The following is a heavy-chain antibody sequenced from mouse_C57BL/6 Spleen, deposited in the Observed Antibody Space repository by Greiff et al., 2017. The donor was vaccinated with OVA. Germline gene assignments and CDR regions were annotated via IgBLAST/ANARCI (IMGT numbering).Heavy chain of an antibody. CDR2: IDPNSGGT. V-gene: IGHV1-72*01. Sequence: QVQLQQSGAELVKPGASVKLSCKASGYTFTSYWMHWVKQRPGRGLEWIGRIDPNSGGTKYNEKFKSKARLTVDKPSSIANMQLSSLTSEDTAVYYCARSTATDYAMDYWGQGTSVTVSS. CDR3: ARSTATDYAMDY. CDR1: GYTFTSYW. D-gene: IGHD1-2*01. J-gene: IGHJ4*01.